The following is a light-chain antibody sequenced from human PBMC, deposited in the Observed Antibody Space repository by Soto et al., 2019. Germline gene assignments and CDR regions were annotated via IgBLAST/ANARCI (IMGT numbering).Light chain of an antibody. CDR1: SSNIGNTY. J-gene: IGLJ2*01. CDR2: HNN. CDR3: GTWDNSLNVI. V-gene: IGLV1-51*01. Sequence: QSVLTQPPSVSAAPGQKVTISCSGGSSNIGNTYLSWYQHLPGTAPKLLIYHNNKRPSGIPDRFSGSKSGTSATLGITGLQTGDEADYYCGTWDNSLNVIFGGGTKLTVL.